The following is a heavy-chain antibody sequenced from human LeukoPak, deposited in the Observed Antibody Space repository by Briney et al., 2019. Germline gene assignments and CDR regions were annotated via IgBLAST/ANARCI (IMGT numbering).Heavy chain of an antibody. J-gene: IGHJ3*02. Sequence: GASVKVSCKASGYTFTGYYMHWVRQAPGQGLEWMGWINPNSGGTNYAQKFQGRVTMPRDTSISTAYMELSRLRSDDTAVYYCARGRSGWTEDAFDIWGQGTMVSVSS. V-gene: IGHV1-2*02. CDR1: GYTFTGYY. D-gene: IGHD6-19*01. CDR2: INPNSGGT. CDR3: ARGRSGWTEDAFDI.